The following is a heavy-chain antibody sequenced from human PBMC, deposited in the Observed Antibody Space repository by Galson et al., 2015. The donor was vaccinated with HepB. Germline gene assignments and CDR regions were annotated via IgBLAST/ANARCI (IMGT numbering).Heavy chain of an antibody. J-gene: IGHJ4*02. D-gene: IGHD2-21*02. CDR3: ARARALPFDY. CDR1: GYTFTNYY. V-gene: IGHV1-46*03. CDR2: INPSGGGT. Sequence: SVKVSCKASGYTFTNYYMHWVRQAPGQGLEWMGIINPSGGGTTYAQKFQGRLTMTRDTSTSTVYMELSSLRSDDTALYYCARARALPFDYWGQGTLVTVSS.